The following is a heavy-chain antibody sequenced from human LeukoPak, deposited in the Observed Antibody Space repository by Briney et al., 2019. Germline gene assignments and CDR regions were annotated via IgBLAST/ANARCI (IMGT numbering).Heavy chain of an antibody. CDR2: IYYSGST. CDR3: ARLRRGGATGYYYYYMDV. Sequence: KPSETLSLTCTVSGGSISSYYWSWVRQPPGKGLEWVGYIYYSGSTNYNPSLKSRVTISVATSKNQFSLKLSSVTAADTAVYYCARLRRGGATGYYYYYMDVWGKGTTVTISS. CDR1: GGSISSYY. V-gene: IGHV4-59*01. D-gene: IGHD1-26*01. J-gene: IGHJ6*03.